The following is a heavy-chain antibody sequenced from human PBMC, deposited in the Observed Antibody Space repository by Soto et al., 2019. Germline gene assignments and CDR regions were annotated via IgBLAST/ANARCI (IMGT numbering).Heavy chain of an antibody. J-gene: IGHJ4*02. Sequence: GGSLRLSCAASGFTFSSYAMSWVRQAPGKGLEWVSAISGSGGSTYYADSVKGRFTISRDNSKNTLYLQMNSLRAEDTAVYYCAKDLVDSSGPGYYFDYWGQGTLVTVSS. CDR2: ISGSGGST. D-gene: IGHD6-19*01. CDR3: AKDLVDSSGPGYYFDY. V-gene: IGHV3-23*01. CDR1: GFTFSSYA.